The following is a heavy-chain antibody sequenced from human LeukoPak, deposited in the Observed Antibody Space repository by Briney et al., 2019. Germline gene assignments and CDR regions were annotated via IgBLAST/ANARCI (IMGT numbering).Heavy chain of an antibody. V-gene: IGHV4-39*07. Sequence: PETLSLTYTVSGGSISSSSYYWGWIRQPPGKGLEWIGSIYYSGSTYYNPSLKSRVTISVDTSKNQFSLKLSSVTAADTAVYYCARVFDSGSQAYFYYMDVWGKGTTVTISS. CDR3: ARVFDSGSQAYFYYMDV. CDR2: IYYSGST. D-gene: IGHD3-10*01. J-gene: IGHJ6*03. CDR1: GGSISSSSYY.